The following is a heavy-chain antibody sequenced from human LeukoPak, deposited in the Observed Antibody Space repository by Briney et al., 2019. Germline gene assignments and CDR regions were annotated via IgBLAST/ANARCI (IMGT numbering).Heavy chain of an antibody. Sequence: PGGSLRLSCAASGFTFSIYWMHWVRQAPGKGLVWVSRINSDGSSTSYADSVKGRFTISRDNAKNTLYLQMNSLRAEDTAVYYCARDEDWSGYYGAFDIWGQGTMVTVSP. CDR1: GFTFSIYW. CDR2: INSDGSST. CDR3: ARDEDWSGYYGAFDI. V-gene: IGHV3-74*01. J-gene: IGHJ3*02. D-gene: IGHD3-3*01.